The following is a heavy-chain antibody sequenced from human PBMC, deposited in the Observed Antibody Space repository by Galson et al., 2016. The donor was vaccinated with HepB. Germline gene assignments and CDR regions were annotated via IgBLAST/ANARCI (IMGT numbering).Heavy chain of an antibody. Sequence: QTGAEVKKPGESLKISCKGSGYSFTSYWIGWVRQMPGKGLEWMGVIYPGDSDTRYSPSFQGQVSISADKSISTAYLQWSSLRASDTAMYYCARHHSDYDILTGYTPRGFDSWGQGTLVTVSS. CDR1: GYSFTSYW. D-gene: IGHD3-9*01. CDR3: ARHHSDYDILTGYTPRGFDS. CDR2: IYPGDSDT. V-gene: IGHV5-51*01. J-gene: IGHJ4*02.